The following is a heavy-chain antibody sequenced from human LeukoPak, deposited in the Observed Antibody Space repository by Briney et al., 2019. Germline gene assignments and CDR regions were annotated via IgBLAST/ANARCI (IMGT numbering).Heavy chain of an antibody. CDR1: GGSINSYY. V-gene: IGHV4-59*01. CDR3: ARGNAN. J-gene: IGHJ4*02. Sequence: SETLSLTCTVSGGSINSYYWSWIRQPPGKGLEWIGYVSYSGSTNYNPSLKSRVTISVDTSKNLFFLKLTSVTAAGTALYYCARGNANWGQGTLVTVSS. CDR2: VSYSGST.